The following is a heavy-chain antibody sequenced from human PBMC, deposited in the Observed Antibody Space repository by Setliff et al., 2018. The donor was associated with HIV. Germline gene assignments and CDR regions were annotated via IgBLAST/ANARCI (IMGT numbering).Heavy chain of an antibody. D-gene: IGHD5-18*01. CDR1: GYSFTGYY. V-gene: IGHV1-2*02. CDR3: TRDKGYAFDI. Sequence: ASVKVSCKASGYSFTGYYMHWVRQAPGQGLEWMGWINPNNGGTNYAQKFQGRVTMTRDTSISTAYMELSRLRSDDTAVYYCTRDKGYAFDIWGQGTMVTVSS. CDR2: INPNNGGT. J-gene: IGHJ3*02.